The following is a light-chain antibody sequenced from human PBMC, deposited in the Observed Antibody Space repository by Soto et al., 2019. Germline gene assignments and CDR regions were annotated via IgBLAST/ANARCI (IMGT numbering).Light chain of an antibody. CDR1: QSVSSN. Sequence: EIVMTQSPATLSVSPGEGATLSCRDSQSVSSNLAWYQQKPGQAPRLLIYGASTRATDIPARFGGSGSGTEFTLTISSLQSEDFAVYYCQQYNNWPKTFGQGTKVEIK. V-gene: IGKV3-15*01. CDR2: GAS. J-gene: IGKJ1*01. CDR3: QQYNNWPKT.